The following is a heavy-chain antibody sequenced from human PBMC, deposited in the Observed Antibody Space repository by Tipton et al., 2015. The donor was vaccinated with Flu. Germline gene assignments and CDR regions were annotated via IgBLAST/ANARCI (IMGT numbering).Heavy chain of an antibody. D-gene: IGHD4-17*01. CDR2: IYYIGST. CDR1: GDSIRSDYF. CDR3: ARMEWTVTTPRYFDL. V-gene: IGHV4-31*03. Sequence: SLRLSCIVSGDSIRSDYFWGWVRQPPGKGLEWIGHIYYIGSTYYNPSLKSRVTISVDTSKNQFSLKLSSVTAADTAVYYCARMEWTVTTPRYFDLWGRGTLVTVSS. J-gene: IGHJ2*01.